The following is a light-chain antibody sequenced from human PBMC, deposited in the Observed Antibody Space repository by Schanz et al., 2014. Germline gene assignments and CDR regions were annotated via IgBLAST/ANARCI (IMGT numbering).Light chain of an antibody. CDR1: SSNIGSNF. Sequence: QSVVTQPPSASGTPGQRVTIPCAGSSSNIGSNFVYWYQHLPGTAPKLIIYSDNQRPSGVPDRFSGSKSGTSASLAISGLRSEDEGDYYCQSYDSSLSGSLVFGGGTKVTVL. V-gene: IGLV1-47*02. CDR2: SDN. J-gene: IGLJ2*01. CDR3: QSYDSSLSGSLV.